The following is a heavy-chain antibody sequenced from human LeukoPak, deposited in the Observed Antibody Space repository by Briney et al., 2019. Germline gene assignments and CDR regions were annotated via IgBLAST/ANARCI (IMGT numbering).Heavy chain of an antibody. CDR2: ISSNSSYI. D-gene: IGHD3-22*01. V-gene: IGHV3-21*01. Sequence: PGGSLRLSCAASGFTFSSYSMNWVRQAPGKGLEWVSSISSNSSYIYYADSVKGRITISRDNAKSSLYLQMNSLRAEDTAVYYCASRRSGYYPGYWGQGTLVTVSS. CDR1: GFTFSSYS. J-gene: IGHJ4*02. CDR3: ASRRSGYYPGY.